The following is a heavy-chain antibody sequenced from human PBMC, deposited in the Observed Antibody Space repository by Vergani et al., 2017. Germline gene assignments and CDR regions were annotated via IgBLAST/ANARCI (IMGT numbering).Heavy chain of an antibody. V-gene: IGHV5-51*03. CDR3: AIAGYSSSWYGPGPFDY. J-gene: IGHJ4*02. CDR2: IYPGDSDT. CDR1: GYIFTSYW. D-gene: IGHD6-13*01. Sequence: EVQLVQSGAEVKKPGESLKISCKCSGYIFTSYWIGWVGQMPGKGLEWMGIIYPGDSDTRYSPSFQGQVTISAGKTISTAYLQWSSLKASDTAMYYCAIAGYSSSWYGPGPFDYWGQGTLVTVSS.